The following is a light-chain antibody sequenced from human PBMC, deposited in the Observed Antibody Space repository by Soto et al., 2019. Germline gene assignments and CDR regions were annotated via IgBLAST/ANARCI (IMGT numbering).Light chain of an antibody. CDR3: QQRSNWQIT. CDR2: AAS. CDR1: QDISNF. J-gene: IGKJ5*01. V-gene: IGKV1-27*01. Sequence: DIQMTPSPSSLSAFVGDTVTITCRASQDISNFLAWYQQKPGKVPKLLIYAASTLQSGVPSRFSGSGSGTDFTLTISSLEPEDFAVYYCQQRSNWQITFGQGTRLEIK.